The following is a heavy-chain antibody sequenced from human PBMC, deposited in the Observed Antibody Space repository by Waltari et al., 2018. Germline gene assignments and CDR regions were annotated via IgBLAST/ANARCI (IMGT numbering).Heavy chain of an antibody. V-gene: IGHV3-53*01. CDR2: SYYGSRT. CDR1: GFTVSSNY. D-gene: IGHD2-15*01. Sequence: EVQLVESGGGLIQPGGSLKLSCAAYGFTVSSNYMSWVRQAPGKGLEWVAVSYYGSRTFYADSVKGRFTIARDNSKNTLDLQMNSLRVEDTAVYYCTRLGGNTNDFWGQGTPVTVSS. J-gene: IGHJ4*02. CDR3: TRLGGNTNDF.